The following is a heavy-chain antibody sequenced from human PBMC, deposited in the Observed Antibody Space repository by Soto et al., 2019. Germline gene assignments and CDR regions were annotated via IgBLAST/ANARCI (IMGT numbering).Heavy chain of an antibody. CDR1: GGTFSSYA. CDR3: ARDGDRVVTASHYYYYGMDV. D-gene: IGHD2-21*02. Sequence: SVKVSCKASGGTFSSYAISWVRQAPGQGLEWMGGIIPIFGTANYAQKFQGRVTITADESTSTAYVELSSLRSEDTAVYYCARDGDRVVTASHYYYYGMDVWGQGTTVTVSS. V-gene: IGHV1-69*13. CDR2: IIPIFGTA. J-gene: IGHJ6*02.